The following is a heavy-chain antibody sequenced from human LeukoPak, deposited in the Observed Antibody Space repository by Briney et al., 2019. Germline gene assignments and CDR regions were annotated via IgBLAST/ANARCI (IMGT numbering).Heavy chain of an antibody. V-gene: IGHV3-23*01. Sequence: GGSLRLSCAASGFTFGSYAMSWVRQAPGKGLEWVSTISGSGGNTYYADSVKGRFTISRDNSKNTLYLQMNSLRAEDTAVYYCAKAPIAAAPNPDYWGQGTLVTVSS. D-gene: IGHD6-13*01. CDR2: ISGSGGNT. J-gene: IGHJ4*02. CDR3: AKAPIAAAPNPDY. CDR1: GFTFGSYA.